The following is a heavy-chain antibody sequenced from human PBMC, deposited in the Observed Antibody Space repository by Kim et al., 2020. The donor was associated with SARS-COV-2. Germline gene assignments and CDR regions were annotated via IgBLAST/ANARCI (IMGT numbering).Heavy chain of an antibody. CDR3: ARARGVRGVTMNWFDP. CDR2: IDAGNGNT. D-gene: IGHD3-10*01. V-gene: IGHV1-3*01. J-gene: IGHJ5*02. CDR1: GYTFTSYP. Sequence: ASVTVSCTASGYTFTSYPIHWVRQAPGQGLEWMAWIDAGNGNTKYSQRFQGRVTITRDTSATTAYMELSSLRSEDTAVYYCARARGVRGVTMNWFDPWGQGTLVTVSS.